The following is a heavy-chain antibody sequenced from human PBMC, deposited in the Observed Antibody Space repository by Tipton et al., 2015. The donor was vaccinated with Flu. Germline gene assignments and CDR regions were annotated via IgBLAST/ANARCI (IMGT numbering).Heavy chain of an antibody. CDR3: ARVSPGVESWFDP. V-gene: IGHV4-39*07. D-gene: IGHD3-3*01. CDR1: GDSMTSSRYY. Sequence: TLSLTCSVSGDSMTSSRYYWGWIRQPPGKGLEWIGSIFHSGSTYYNPSLKSRVTISVDTSKNQFSLKLISVTVADTAVYYCARVSPGVESWFDPWGQGTLVTVSS. CDR2: IFHSGST. J-gene: IGHJ5*02.